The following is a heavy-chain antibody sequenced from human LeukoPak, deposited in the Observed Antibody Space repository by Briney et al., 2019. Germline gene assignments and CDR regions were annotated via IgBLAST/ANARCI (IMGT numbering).Heavy chain of an antibody. Sequence: PSETLSLTCAVYGGSFSGYYWSWIRQPPGKGLEWIGEINHSGSTNYNPSLKSRVTISVDTSKNQFSLKLSSVTAADTAVYYCARERGHVPSRPLRMTTVKSDAFDIWGQGTMVTVSS. J-gene: IGHJ3*02. V-gene: IGHV4-34*01. CDR3: ARERGHVPSRPLRMTTVKSDAFDI. D-gene: IGHD4-17*01. CDR1: GGSFSGYY. CDR2: INHSGST.